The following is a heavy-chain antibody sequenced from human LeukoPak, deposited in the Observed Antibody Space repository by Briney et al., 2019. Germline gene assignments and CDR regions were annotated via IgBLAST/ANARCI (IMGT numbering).Heavy chain of an antibody. V-gene: IGHV4-34*01. D-gene: IGHD2-2*01. CDR2: INHSGST. Sequence: PSETLSLTCAVYGGSFSGYYWSWIRHPPGKGLEWIGEINHSGSTNYNPSLKSRVTISVDTSKNQFSLKLSSVTAADTAVYYCARGEGYCSSTSCHYPHRRLGYFDYWGQGTLVTVSS. J-gene: IGHJ4*02. CDR3: ARGEGYCSSTSCHYPHRRLGYFDY. CDR1: GGSFSGYY.